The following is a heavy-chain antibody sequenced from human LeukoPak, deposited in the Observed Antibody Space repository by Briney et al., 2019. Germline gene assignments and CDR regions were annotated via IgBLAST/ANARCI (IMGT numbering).Heavy chain of an antibody. V-gene: IGHV4-39*01. CDR1: GGSISSSSYY. CDR2: IYNSGST. Sequence: SETLSLTCTVSGGSISSSSYYWGWIRQPPGKGLEWIGSIYNSGSTYYNPSLKSRVTISVDTSKNQFSLKLSSVTAADTAVYYCARLPGYYDSSGYYYVQTPPDYWGQGTLVTVSS. CDR3: ARLPGYYDSSGYYYVQTPPDY. D-gene: IGHD3-22*01. J-gene: IGHJ4*02.